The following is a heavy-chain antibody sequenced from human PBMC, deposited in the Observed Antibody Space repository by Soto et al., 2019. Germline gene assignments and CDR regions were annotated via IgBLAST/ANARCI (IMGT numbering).Heavy chain of an antibody. V-gene: IGHV1-69*06. J-gene: IGHJ6*01. D-gene: IGHD3-10*01. CDR2: IIPIFGTA. Sequence: SVKVSLKASGGPFSSYAISWVRQAPGQGLEWMGGIIPIFGTANYAQKFQGRVTITAYKSTSTAYMELSSLRSEDTAVYYCATWANYYGSGSYRYYYGMDVWGQGTTVTVSS. CDR1: GGPFSSYA. CDR3: ATWANYYGSGSYRYYYGMDV.